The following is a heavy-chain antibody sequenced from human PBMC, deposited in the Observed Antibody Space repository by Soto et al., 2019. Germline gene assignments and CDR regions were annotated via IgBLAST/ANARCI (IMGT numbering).Heavy chain of an antibody. D-gene: IGHD3-22*01. CDR2: ISYDGSNK. CDR3: AKDPNSYYYDSSGSTD. CDR1: GFTFSSYG. J-gene: IGHJ4*02. V-gene: IGHV3-30*18. Sequence: GGSLRLSCAASGFTFSSYGMHWVRQAPGKGLEWVAVISYDGSNKYYADSVKGRFTISRDNSKNTLYLQMNSLRAEDTTVYYCAKDPNSYYYDSSGSTDWGQGTLVTVSS.